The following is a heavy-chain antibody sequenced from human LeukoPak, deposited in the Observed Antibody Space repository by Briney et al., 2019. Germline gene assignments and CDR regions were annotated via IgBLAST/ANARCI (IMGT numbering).Heavy chain of an antibody. Sequence: GGSLRLSCVASGFTFSTYWMTWVRQAPGKGLEWVSYISSSGSTIYYADSVKGRFTISRDNAKNSLYLQMNSLRAEDTAVYYCAELGITMIGGVWGKGTTVTISS. J-gene: IGHJ6*04. CDR2: ISSSGSTI. V-gene: IGHV3-48*03. D-gene: IGHD3-10*02. CDR1: GFTFSTYW. CDR3: AELGITMIGGV.